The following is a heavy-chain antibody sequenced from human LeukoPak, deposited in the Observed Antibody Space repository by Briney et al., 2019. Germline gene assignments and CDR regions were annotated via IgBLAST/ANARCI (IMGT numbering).Heavy chain of an antibody. J-gene: IGHJ4*02. V-gene: IGHV4-39*07. CDR1: GGSISSSIYY. D-gene: IGHD3-22*01. CDR3: ASYYYDSSGPSWGFDY. Sequence: SETLSLTCTVSGGSISSSIYYWGWIRQPPGKGLEWIGSIYYSGSTYYNPSLKSRVTISVDTSKNQFSLKLSSVTAADTAVYYCASYYYDSSGPSWGFDYWGQGTLVTASS. CDR2: IYYSGST.